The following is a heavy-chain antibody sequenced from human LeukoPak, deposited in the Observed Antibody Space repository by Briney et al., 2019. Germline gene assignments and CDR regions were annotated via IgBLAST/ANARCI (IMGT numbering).Heavy chain of an antibody. CDR1: GFTFTSYG. D-gene: IGHD1-1*01. CDR2: ISYDGSSK. CDR3: AKGRTGTTYYFDY. J-gene: IGHJ4*02. Sequence: GRSLRLSCAASGFTFTSYGMHWVRQAPGKGLEWVAVISYDGSSKYYADSVKGRFTISRDSSKNTLYLQMNSLTAEDTAVYYCAKGRTGTTYYFDYWGQGTLVTVSS. V-gene: IGHV3-30*18.